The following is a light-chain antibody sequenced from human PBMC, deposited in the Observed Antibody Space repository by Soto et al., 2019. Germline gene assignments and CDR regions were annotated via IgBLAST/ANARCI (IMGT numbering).Light chain of an antibody. CDR1: QSISSN. Sequence: DIQMTQSPYSLSASVGDRVTITCRASQSISSNLNWYQQKPGKAPKLLIYGASSLQSGVPSRFSGIGSGTDFTLIISSLQPEDFATYYCQQSYSTPRTFGQGTKLEIK. V-gene: IGKV1-39*01. CDR3: QQSYSTPRT. J-gene: IGKJ2*01. CDR2: GAS.